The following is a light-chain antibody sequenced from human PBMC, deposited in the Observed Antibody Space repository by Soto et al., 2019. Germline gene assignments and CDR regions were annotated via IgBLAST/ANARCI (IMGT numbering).Light chain of an antibody. J-gene: IGLJ3*02. CDR1: SGHSNFA. Sequence: QLVLTQSPSASASLGASVKLTCTLSSGHSNFAIAWHQQQPEKGPRYLMKLNSDGSHIKGDGIPDRFSGSSSGAERYLTISSLRSEDEADYYCQTWGTGSVVFGGGTKLTVL. CDR3: QTWGTGSVV. CDR2: LNSDGSH. V-gene: IGLV4-69*01.